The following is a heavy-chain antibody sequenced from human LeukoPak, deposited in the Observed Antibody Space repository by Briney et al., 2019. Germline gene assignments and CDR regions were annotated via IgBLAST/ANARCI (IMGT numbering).Heavy chain of an antibody. J-gene: IGHJ4*02. CDR2: IYHSGST. Sequence: PSQTLSLTCAVSGGSISSGGYSWSWIRQPPGKGLEWIGYIYHSGSTYYNPSLKSRVTISVDRSKNQFSLKLSSVTAADTAVYYCARGFGGAVWADILTGYEAWGQGTLVTVSS. V-gene: IGHV4-30-2*01. CDR1: GGSISSGGYS. CDR3: ARGFGGAVWADILTGYEA. D-gene: IGHD3-9*01.